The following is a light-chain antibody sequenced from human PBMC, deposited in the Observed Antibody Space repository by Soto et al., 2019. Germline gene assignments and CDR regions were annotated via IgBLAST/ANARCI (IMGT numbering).Light chain of an antibody. CDR3: QQYGSSPLT. Sequence: EIVLTQSPGTLSLSPGERATLSCRASQSVSSSYLAWYQQKPGQAPRLLIYGASSRATGIPDRFSGSGSGTEFSLTNSRLEPEDFAVYYCQQYGSSPLTFGPGTKVDIK. CDR2: GAS. J-gene: IGKJ3*01. V-gene: IGKV3-20*01. CDR1: QSVSSSY.